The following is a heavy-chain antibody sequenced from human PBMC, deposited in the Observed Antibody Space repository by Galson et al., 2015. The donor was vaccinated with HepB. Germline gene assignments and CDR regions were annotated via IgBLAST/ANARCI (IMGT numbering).Heavy chain of an antibody. J-gene: IGHJ3*02. CDR3: ARDRLYDYGDYVRVDAFDI. Sequence: SLRLSCAASGFAFSSYSMNWVRQAPGKGLEWVSSISSSSSYIYYADSVKGRFTISRDNAKNSLYLQMNSLRAEDTAVYYCARDRLYDYGDYVRVDAFDIWGQGTMVTVSS. V-gene: IGHV3-21*01. CDR2: ISSSSSYI. D-gene: IGHD4-17*01. CDR1: GFAFSSYS.